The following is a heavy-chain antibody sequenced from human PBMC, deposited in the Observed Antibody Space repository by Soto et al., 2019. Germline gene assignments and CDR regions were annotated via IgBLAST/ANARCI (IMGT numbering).Heavy chain of an antibody. V-gene: IGHV4-34*01. D-gene: IGHD3-3*01. J-gene: IGHJ6*02. CDR2: INHSGST. CDR1: GGSFSGYY. CDR3: ARVLAYYDFWSGYWNYYGMDV. Sequence: KTSETLSLTCAVYGGSFSGYYWSWIRQPPGKGLEWIGEINHSGSTNYNPSLKSRVTIPVDTSKNQFSLKLSSVTAADTAVYYCARVLAYYDFWSGYWNYYGMDVWGQGTTVTVSS.